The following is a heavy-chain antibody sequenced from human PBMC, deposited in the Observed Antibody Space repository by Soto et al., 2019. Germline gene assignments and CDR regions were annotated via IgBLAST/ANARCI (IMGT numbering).Heavy chain of an antibody. CDR1: GGSFSGYQ. V-gene: IGHV4-34*01. D-gene: IGHD3-10*01. CDR2: INDSGNI. CDR3: ARGLILWFGELSRRGGYYSYMDV. J-gene: IGHJ6*03. Sequence: QVQLQQWGAGLLKPSETLSLTCAVYGGSFSGYQWTWIRQTPGKGLEWIGEINDSGNINYNPSLKSRVTILLGTPKKQISLKLSSVTAADSAVYYCARGLILWFGELSRRGGYYSYMDVWGKGTTVTVSS.